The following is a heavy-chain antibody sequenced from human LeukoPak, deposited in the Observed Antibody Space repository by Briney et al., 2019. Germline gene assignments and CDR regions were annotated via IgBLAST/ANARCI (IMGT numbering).Heavy chain of an antibody. J-gene: IGHJ4*02. CDR2: INLSGGST. V-gene: IGHV1-46*01. Sequence: GASVKVSCKASGFIFINYYMHWVRQAPGQGLEWLGIINLSGGSTHYPQKFQDRVTMTRDTSTSTVYMELSSLRSQDTAVYYCARDLDYGEKSEDYWGQGTLVTVSS. CDR1: GFIFINYY. D-gene: IGHD4/OR15-4a*01. CDR3: ARDLDYGEKSEDY.